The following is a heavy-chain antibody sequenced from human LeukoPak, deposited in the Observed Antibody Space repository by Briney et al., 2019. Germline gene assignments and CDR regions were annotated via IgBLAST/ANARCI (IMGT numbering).Heavy chain of an antibody. CDR2: ISTSGEST. CDR1: GFTFSSYG. V-gene: IGHV3-23*01. J-gene: IGHJ6*03. D-gene: IGHD6-13*01. CDR3: ARLRRSALYSSSWYPSETYYYYYMDV. Sequence: PGGSLRLSCAASGFTFSSYGMSWVRQAPGQGLEWVSAISTSGESTYYADSVKGHFTISRDNAKNSLYLQMNSLRAEDTAVYYCARLRRSALYSSSWYPSETYYYYYMDVWGKGTTVTVSS.